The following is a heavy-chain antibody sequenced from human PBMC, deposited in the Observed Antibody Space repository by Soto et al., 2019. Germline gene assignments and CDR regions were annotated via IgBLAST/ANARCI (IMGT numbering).Heavy chain of an antibody. CDR1: GYTFTNYG. J-gene: IGHJ4*02. Sequence: QVQLVQSGPEVKKPGASVKVSCKTSGYTFTNYGISWVRQAPGQGLEWMGWTNTYNGNTKYAQDLQGRVTMTADTSTNTAYLDLRSLRSDDTAVFFCARGMTPDYFDFWGPGTLVTVSS. CDR2: TNTYNGNT. V-gene: IGHV1-18*04. CDR3: ARGMTPDYFDF.